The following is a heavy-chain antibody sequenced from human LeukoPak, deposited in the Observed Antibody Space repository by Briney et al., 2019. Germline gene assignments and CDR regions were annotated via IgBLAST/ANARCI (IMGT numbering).Heavy chain of an antibody. D-gene: IGHD3-9*01. CDR2: ISSSGSTI. V-gene: IGHV3-11*04. Sequence: PGWSLRLSCAASGFTFRDYYMSWIRQDPGKGLEWVSYISSSGSTIYYADSVKGRFTISRDNAKNSLYLQMNSLRAEDTAVYYCARGGSDILTGYMTYWGQGTLVTVSS. CDR3: ARGGSDILTGYMTY. CDR1: GFTFRDYY. J-gene: IGHJ4*02.